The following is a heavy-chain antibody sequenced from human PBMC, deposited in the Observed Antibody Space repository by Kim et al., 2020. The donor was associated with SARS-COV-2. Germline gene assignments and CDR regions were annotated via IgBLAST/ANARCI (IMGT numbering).Heavy chain of an antibody. D-gene: IGHD3-10*01. CDR2: IYYSGNT. CDR1: GGSISTSSYY. J-gene: IGHJ5*02. V-gene: IGHV4-39*01. CDR3: ARRPGAGNYKFWFDP. Sequence: SETLSLTCTVSGGSISTSSYYWGWIRQPPGKGLEWIGNIYYSGNTYYNPSLKSRVTIAVDTSKNQFSLKLSPVTAADAAVYYGARRPGAGNYKFWFDPWG.